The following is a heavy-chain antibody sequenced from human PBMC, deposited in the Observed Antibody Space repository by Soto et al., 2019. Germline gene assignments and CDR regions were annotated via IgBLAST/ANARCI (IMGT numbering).Heavy chain of an antibody. J-gene: IGHJ6*02. Sequence: SETLSVTCTVTGGPIGSYYWSWIRQSPGRGLEWIGCVYYSDGTNYNPSLKSRATMSMDKSNNQFSLRLRSVTAADTAVYYCARTESSSWSFFYYGMDVWGQGTTVTVSS. CDR1: GGPIGSYY. CDR2: VYYSDGT. D-gene: IGHD6-13*01. V-gene: IGHV4-59*01. CDR3: ARTESSSWSFFYYGMDV.